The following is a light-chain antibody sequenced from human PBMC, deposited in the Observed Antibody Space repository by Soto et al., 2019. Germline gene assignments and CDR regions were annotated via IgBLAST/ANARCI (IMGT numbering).Light chain of an antibody. CDR3: QQYGDSRWT. Sequence: EIVLTQSPAPLSLSPGERATLSCRASQTITTELAWYQQKPGQPPRLLIYDASNRATGIPDRFSGSESGTDFTLTISRLEPEDFAVYYCQQYGDSRWTFGQGTKVDIK. CDR2: DAS. V-gene: IGKV3-20*01. CDR1: QTITTE. J-gene: IGKJ1*01.